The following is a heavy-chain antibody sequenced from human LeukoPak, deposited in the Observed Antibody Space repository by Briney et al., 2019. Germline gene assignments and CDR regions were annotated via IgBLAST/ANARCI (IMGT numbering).Heavy chain of an antibody. J-gene: IGHJ4*02. V-gene: IGHV3-23*01. Sequence: GGSVRLSCAASGFTLSSYAMSWVGPAAGKELEGVSAISGSGCSTYYADSVQGRFTIFRDNSKNTLYLQMNSLRAKDTAVYYCAKGAYDYIEMGYFDYWGQGTLVTVSS. D-gene: IGHD5-12*01. CDR1: GFTLSSYA. CDR3: AKGAYDYIEMGYFDY. CDR2: ISGSGCST.